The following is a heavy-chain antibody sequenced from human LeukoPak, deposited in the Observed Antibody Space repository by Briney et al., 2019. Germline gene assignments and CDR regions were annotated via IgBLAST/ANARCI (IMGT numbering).Heavy chain of an antibody. CDR1: GFIVNNKY. CDR2: IHSGGTT. D-gene: IGHD3/OR15-3a*01. CDR3: ARGGLGYSFDY. Sequence: GGSLRLSCAVSGFIVNNKYMSWVRQAPGKGLEWVSVIHSGGTTYYAVSVKGRFTISRDNSENTLYLQMNSLRAEDTAVYYCARGGLGYSFDYWGQGTLVTVSS. J-gene: IGHJ4*02. V-gene: IGHV3-66*01.